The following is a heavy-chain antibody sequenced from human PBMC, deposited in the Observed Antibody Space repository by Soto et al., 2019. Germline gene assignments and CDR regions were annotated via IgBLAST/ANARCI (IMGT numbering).Heavy chain of an antibody. CDR1: GGSISSGGYS. D-gene: IGHD6-19*01. CDR3: ARFSAGLLFDY. CDR2: IYHSGST. Sequence: SETLSLTCAVSGGSISSGGYSWSWIRQPPGKGLEWIGYIYHSGSTYYNPSLKSRVTISVDRSKNQFSLKPSSVTAADTAVYYCARFSAGLLFDYWGQGTMVTVYS. J-gene: IGHJ4*02. V-gene: IGHV4-30-2*01.